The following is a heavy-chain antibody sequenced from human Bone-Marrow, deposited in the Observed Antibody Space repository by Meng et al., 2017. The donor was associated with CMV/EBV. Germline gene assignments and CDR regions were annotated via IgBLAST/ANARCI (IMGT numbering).Heavy chain of an antibody. CDR3: AKAPNSNHEPHWGN. CDR1: GFTFSSYA. V-gene: IGHV3-23*01. CDR2: ISGSGGST. Sequence: GESLKISCAASGFTFSSYAMSWVRQAPGKGLEWVSAISGSGGSTYYADSVKGRFTISRDNSKNTLYLQMISLRAEATAVYYCAKAPNSNHEPHWGNWGQGTLVTVSS. D-gene: IGHD4-11*01. J-gene: IGHJ4*02.